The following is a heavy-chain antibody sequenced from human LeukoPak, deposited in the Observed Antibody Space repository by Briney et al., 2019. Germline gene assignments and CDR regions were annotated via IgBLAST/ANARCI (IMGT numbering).Heavy chain of an antibody. V-gene: IGHV1-2*02. CDR2: INPNSGGT. J-gene: IGHJ4*02. Sequence: ASVKVSCKASGYTITDYYIHWVRQAPGQGLEWMGWINPNSGGTNYAQKFQGRVTMTRDTSISTAYMELSRLRSDDTAVYYCARDAIEDYWGQGTLVTVSS. CDR3: ARDAIEDY. CDR1: GYTITDYY.